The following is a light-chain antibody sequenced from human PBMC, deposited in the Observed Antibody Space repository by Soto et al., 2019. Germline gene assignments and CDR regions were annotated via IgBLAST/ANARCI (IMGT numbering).Light chain of an antibody. CDR2: DVN. CDR3: CAYAGTYTWV. CDR1: NSDVGGYDS. V-gene: IGLV2-11*01. Sequence: QSALTQPRSVSGSPGQSVTISCTGTNSDVGGYDSVSWYQHHPTKAPKLVIYDVNKRPSGVPDRFSGSKSDNTASLTISGLQAEDETEYYCCAYAGTYTWVFGGGTQLTVL. J-gene: IGLJ2*01.